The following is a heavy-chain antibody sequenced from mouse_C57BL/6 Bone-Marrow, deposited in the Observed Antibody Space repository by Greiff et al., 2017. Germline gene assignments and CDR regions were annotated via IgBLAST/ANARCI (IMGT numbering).Heavy chain of an antibody. J-gene: IGHJ2*01. CDR3: ARDYYGSSWYFDY. CDR2: INPNNGGT. CDR1: GYTFTDYY. D-gene: IGHD1-1*01. V-gene: IGHV1-26*01. Sequence: VQLQQSGPELVKPGASVKISCKASGYTFTDYYMNWVKQSHGKSLEWIGDINPNNGGTSYNQKLKGKATLTVDKSSSTAYMELRSLPSEDSAVYYCARDYYGSSWYFDYWGQGTILTVSS.